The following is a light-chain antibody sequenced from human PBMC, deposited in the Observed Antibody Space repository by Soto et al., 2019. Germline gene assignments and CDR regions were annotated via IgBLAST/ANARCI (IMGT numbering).Light chain of an antibody. V-gene: IGKV1-5*03. CDR1: QSISSW. CDR2: KAS. J-gene: IGKJ1*01. CDR3: QQYNDWLWT. Sequence: DIKMTQSPSTLSASAGDRVTITCRASQSISSWLAWYQQKPGKAPRLLIYKASSLESGVPSRFGGSGSGTEFTLTITSLQSEDFAVYYCQQYNDWLWTFGQGSKVAIK.